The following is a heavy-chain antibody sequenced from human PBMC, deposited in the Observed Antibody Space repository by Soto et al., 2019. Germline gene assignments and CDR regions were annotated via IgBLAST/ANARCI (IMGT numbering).Heavy chain of an antibody. V-gene: IGHV4-39*01. Sequence: QLQLQESGPGLVKPSETLSLTCTVSGGSISSSYYYWGWVRQPPGKGLEWAGSIYYSGSTYYNPSLKSRVTISVDTSKNQFPLKLSSLTAADTAVYYCARLTGTTGMRWFDPWGQGTLVTVSS. CDR3: ARLTGTTGMRWFDP. D-gene: IGHD1-20*01. CDR2: IYYSGST. CDR1: GGSISSSYYY. J-gene: IGHJ5*02.